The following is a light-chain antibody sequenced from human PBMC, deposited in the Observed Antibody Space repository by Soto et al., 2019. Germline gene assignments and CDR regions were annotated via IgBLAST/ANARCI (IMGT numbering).Light chain of an antibody. J-gene: IGKJ3*01. CDR3: QQYDVLPLS. CDR2: DAS. V-gene: IGKV1-33*01. CDR1: QDIGKD. Sequence: IRMTHSPCSLSASVCNRVTITCQKCQDIGKDLNWYQPRPGKGPKLLSSDASNLEVGVPLRFSGSGSGSHFTVTINSLQTEDIATYYCQQYDVLPLSFGPGTKVDIK.